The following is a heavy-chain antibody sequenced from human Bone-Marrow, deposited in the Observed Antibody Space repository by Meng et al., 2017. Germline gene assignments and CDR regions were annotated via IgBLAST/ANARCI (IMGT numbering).Heavy chain of an antibody. V-gene: IGHV3-7*01. CDR3: AMGWGSSRAFDF. D-gene: IGHD6-6*01. CDR1: GFTFSNYW. CDR2: IKADGSER. J-gene: IGHJ4*02. Sequence: GGSLRLSCAASGFTFSNYWMTWVRQAPGKGLEWVANIKADGSERFYVGSVKGRFTISRDNAMNSPYLQMNSLRAEDTALYYCAMGWGSSRAFDFWGQGTLVTVSS.